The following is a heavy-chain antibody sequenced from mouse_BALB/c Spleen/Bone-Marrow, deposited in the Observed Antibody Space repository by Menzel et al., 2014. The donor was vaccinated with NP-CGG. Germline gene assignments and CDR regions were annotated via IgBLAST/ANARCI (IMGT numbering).Heavy chain of an antibody. CDR1: GYTFTSYD. D-gene: IGHD1-1*01. CDR3: ARWVYNISPYALYY. Sequence: VQLQQSGPEVVKPGALVKISCKASGYTFTSYDINWVKQRPGQGLEWIGWIYPGDGSTKYNEKFRGKATLTADKSSSTAYMQLSSLTSENSSVFFCARWVYNISPYALYYWGQGPSVTVSS. V-gene: IGHV1S56*01. J-gene: IGHJ4*01. CDR2: IYPGDGST.